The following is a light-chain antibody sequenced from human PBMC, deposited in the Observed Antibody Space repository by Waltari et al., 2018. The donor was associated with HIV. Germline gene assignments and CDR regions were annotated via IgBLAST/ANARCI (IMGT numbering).Light chain of an antibody. V-gene: IGLV2-18*01. CDR3: ALYTTRNII. CDR1: RGHVPTSTR. Sequence: QSALTQPPAVSRFPGQSATISCTGVRGHVPTSTRVSWYQQPPNTAPKLLLYEVYKRPSGVPDRFSGSQSGDMASLTVSGLQTEDEADYYCALYTTRNIIFGGGTNLVVL. CDR2: EVY. J-gene: IGLJ2*01.